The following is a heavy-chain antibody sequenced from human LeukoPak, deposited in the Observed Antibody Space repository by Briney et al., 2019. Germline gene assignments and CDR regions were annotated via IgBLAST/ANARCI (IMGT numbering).Heavy chain of an antibody. D-gene: IGHD1-14*01. CDR2: IYSGGST. J-gene: IGHJ3*02. CDR3: ARDSEDAFDI. Sequence: PGGSLRLSCAASGFTVSSNYMSWVRQAPGKGLEWVSIIYSGGSTYYADSVKGRFTISRDNSKNTLYLQMNSLRAEDTAVYYCARDSEDAFDIWGQGTMVTVSS. CDR1: GFTVSSNY. V-gene: IGHV3-53*01.